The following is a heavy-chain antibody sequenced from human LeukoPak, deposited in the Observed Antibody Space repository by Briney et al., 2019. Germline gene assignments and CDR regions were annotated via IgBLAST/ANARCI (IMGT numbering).Heavy chain of an antibody. Sequence: TGRSLRLSCTASGFTFGDYAMSWVRQAPGKGLEWVGFIRSKAYGGTTEYAASVKGRFTISRDDSKSIAYLQMNSLKTEDTAVYYCTSFGWNYGPWGQGTLVTVSS. J-gene: IGHJ5*02. CDR2: IRSKAYGGTT. V-gene: IGHV3-49*04. D-gene: IGHD1-7*01. CDR3: TSFGWNYGP. CDR1: GFTFGDYA.